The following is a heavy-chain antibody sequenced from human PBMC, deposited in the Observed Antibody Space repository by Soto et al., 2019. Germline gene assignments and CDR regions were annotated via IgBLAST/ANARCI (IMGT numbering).Heavy chain of an antibody. D-gene: IGHD2-15*01. CDR1: GFTFSSYS. CDR3: ARDFSVVLAEDAFDI. Sequence: PGGSLRLSCAAPGFTFSSYSMNWVRQDPGKGLEWVSSISSSSSYIYYADSVKGRFTISRDNAKNSLYLQMNSLRAEDTAVYYCARDFSVVLAEDAFDIWGQGTMVIVSS. CDR2: ISSSSSYI. J-gene: IGHJ3*02. V-gene: IGHV3-21*01.